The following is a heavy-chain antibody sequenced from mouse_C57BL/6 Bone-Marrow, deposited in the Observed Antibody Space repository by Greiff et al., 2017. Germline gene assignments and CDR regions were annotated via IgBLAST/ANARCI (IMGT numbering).Heavy chain of an antibody. Sequence: QVQLQQPGAELVKPGASVKLSCKASGYTFTSYWMHWVKQRPGRGLEWIGRIDPNSGGTKYNEKFKSKATLTVDKPSRTAYMQLSSLTSEDSAVYYCARVPDGTTWDAMAYWGQGTSVTVSS. CDR2: IDPNSGGT. CDR3: ARVPDGTTWDAMAY. V-gene: IGHV1-72*01. J-gene: IGHJ4*01. CDR1: GYTFTSYW. D-gene: IGHD2-1*01.